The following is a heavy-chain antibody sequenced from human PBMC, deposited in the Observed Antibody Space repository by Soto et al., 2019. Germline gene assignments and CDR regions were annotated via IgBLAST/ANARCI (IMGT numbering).Heavy chain of an antibody. V-gene: IGHV1-3*01. J-gene: IGHJ4*02. CDR1: GYTFTNYA. Sequence: GASVKVSCKASGYTFTNYAIHWVRQGPGQRLEWMGWINAGNAKTKYSQKFQGRVTISRDTSASTAYMELSSLRSEDTAVYYCARDGAVAGNITFDYWGQGTLVTVSS. CDR2: INAGNAKT. D-gene: IGHD6-19*01. CDR3: ARDGAVAGNITFDY.